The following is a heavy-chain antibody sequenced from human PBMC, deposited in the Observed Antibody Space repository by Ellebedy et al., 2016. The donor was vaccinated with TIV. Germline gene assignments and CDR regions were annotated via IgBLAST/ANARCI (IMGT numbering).Heavy chain of an antibody. D-gene: IGHD5-12*01. CDR2: IYQDGSDQ. Sequence: PGGSLRLSCAASGFSFRSYWMSWVRQAPGKGLEWVANIYQDGSDQYYVDSVKGRFTISRDNAKNSLCLQMNSLRAEDTAVYYCARRGSYSDYAVQVNSWFDRWGRGTLVTVSS. CDR3: ARRGSYSDYAVQVNSWFDR. CDR1: GFSFRSYW. V-gene: IGHV3-7*01. J-gene: IGHJ5*02.